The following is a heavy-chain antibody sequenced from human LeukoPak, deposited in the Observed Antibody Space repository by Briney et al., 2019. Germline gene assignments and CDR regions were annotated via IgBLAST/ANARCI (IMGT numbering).Heavy chain of an antibody. D-gene: IGHD6-19*01. CDR3: ARSPSPYSSGWYFDY. J-gene: IGHJ4*02. V-gene: IGHV6-1*01. CDR2: TYYRSKWYN. CDR1: GDSVSSKSAA. Sequence: SQTLSLTCAISGDSVSSKSAAWNWIRQSPSRGLEWLGRTYYRSKWYNGYAVSVKSRITINPDTSKNQFSLQLNSVTPEDTALYYCARSPSPYSSGWYFDYWGQGTLVAVSS.